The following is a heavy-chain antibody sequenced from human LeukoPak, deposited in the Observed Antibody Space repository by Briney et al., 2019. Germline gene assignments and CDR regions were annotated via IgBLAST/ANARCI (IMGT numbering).Heavy chain of an antibody. CDR3: ATRYSSSWYGGFDP. CDR1: GYTLTELS. J-gene: IGHJ5*02. D-gene: IGHD6-13*01. V-gene: IGHV1-24*01. Sequence: ASVKVSCKVSGYTLTELSMHWVRQAPGKGLEWMGGFDPEDGETIYAQKFQGRVTMTEDTSTDTAYMELSSLRSEDTAVYYCATRYSSSWYGGFDPWGQGTLVTVSS. CDR2: FDPEDGET.